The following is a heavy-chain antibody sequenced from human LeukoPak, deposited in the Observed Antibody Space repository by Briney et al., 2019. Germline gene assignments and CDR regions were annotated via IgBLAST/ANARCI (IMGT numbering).Heavy chain of an antibody. CDR2: ISSSGITI. Sequence: GGSLRLSCAASGFTFSSYEMNWVRQAPGKGLEWVSYISSSGITIYYPDSVKGRFTISRDNAQNSLYLQVSSLRAEDTAVYYCARESWATDYWGQGTLVTVSS. CDR1: GFTFSSYE. J-gene: IGHJ4*02. CDR3: ARESWATDY. D-gene: IGHD3-10*01. V-gene: IGHV3-48*03.